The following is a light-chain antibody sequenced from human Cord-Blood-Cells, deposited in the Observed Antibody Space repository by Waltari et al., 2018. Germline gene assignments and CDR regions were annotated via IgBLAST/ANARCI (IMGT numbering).Light chain of an antibody. CDR3: QQRSNWPPT. Sequence: EIVFTHSPATLSLSPGERATLSCRASRSVISYLAWYHQKPGQAPSLLIYDASNRATVIPARFSGSGSETDFTLTISCLEPEDFAVYYCQQRSNWPPTFGQGTKVEIK. CDR1: RSVISY. J-gene: IGKJ1*01. V-gene: IGKV3-11*01. CDR2: DAS.